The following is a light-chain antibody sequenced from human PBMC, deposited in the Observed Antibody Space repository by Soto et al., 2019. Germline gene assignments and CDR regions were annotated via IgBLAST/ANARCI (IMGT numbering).Light chain of an antibody. CDR2: EVS. V-gene: IGLV2-8*01. J-gene: IGLJ1*01. CDR3: SSYAGSSIPYV. Sequence: QSVLTQPPSASGSPGQSVTISCTGTSSDVGGYNYVSWYQQHPGKAPKLMIYEVSKRPSGVPDRFSGSKSGNTASLTVSGLQAEDEAEYYCSSYAGSSIPYVFGTGTKLTVL. CDR1: SSDVGGYNY.